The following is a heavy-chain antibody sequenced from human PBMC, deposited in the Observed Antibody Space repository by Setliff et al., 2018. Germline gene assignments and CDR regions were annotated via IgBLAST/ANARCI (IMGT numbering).Heavy chain of an antibody. D-gene: IGHD5-18*01. J-gene: IGHJ4*02. Sequence: SETLSLTCAVYGGSLSGYYWSWIRQPPGKGPEWIGEINHSGSTNYNPSLKSRVTISVDTSKNQFSLKLSSVTAADTAVYYCARGRIQLWKYYFDYWGQGTLVTVSS. CDR3: ARGRIQLWKYYFDY. CDR2: INHSGST. CDR1: GGSLSGYY. V-gene: IGHV4-34*01.